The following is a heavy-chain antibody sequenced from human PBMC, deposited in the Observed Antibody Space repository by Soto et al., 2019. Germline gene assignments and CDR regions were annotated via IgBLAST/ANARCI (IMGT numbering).Heavy chain of an antibody. CDR1: GGSFSNFG. CDR2: IVPVFGRP. V-gene: IGHV1-69*01. CDR3: AREGSGYNF. Sequence: QVQLVQSGAELKKPGSSVKVSCKASGGSFSNFGISWVRQAPGQGIEWMGGIVPVFGRPNYAQRFRGRLTITADESTSTGYMELISLRSDDTAVYYCAREGSGYNFWGQGTQVTVSS. J-gene: IGHJ4*02. D-gene: IGHD5-12*01.